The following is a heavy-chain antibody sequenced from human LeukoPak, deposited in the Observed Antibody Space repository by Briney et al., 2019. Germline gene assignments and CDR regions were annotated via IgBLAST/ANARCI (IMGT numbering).Heavy chain of an antibody. D-gene: IGHD3-16*01. CDR3: ARECFYGMDV. CDR1: RFTFSDYY. V-gene: IGHV3-72*01. J-gene: IGHJ6*02. Sequence: GGSLRLSCAASRFTFSDYYMDWVRQAPGKGLEWVGLSRTKGDGYSTEYAASVKGRFSISRDESKNSVYLQMNSLKAEDTAVYFCARECFYGMDVWGQGTTVTVSS. CDR2: SRTKGDGYST.